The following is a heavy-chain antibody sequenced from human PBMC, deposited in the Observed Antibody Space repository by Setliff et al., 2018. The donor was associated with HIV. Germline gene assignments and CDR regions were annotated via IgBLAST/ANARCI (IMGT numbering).Heavy chain of an antibody. V-gene: IGHV3-23*01. CDR3: AKVFFFGVDAFDI. D-gene: IGHD3-10*01. J-gene: IGHJ3*02. CDR1: EFTFSSYA. Sequence: PGGSLRLSCAASEFTFSSYAVAWVRQAPGKGLEWVSTIGAVGSPTFYAESVKGRFTISKDNSKNTLYLQMSSLRDEDTAVYYCAKVFFFGVDAFDIWGQGTMVTVSS. CDR2: IGAVGSPT.